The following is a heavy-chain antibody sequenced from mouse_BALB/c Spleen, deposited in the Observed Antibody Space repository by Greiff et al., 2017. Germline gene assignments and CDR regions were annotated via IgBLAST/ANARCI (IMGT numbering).Heavy chain of an antibody. CDR1: GYTFTSYY. CDR3: TRERDGYPAWFAY. D-gene: IGHD2-3*01. V-gene: IGHV1S81*02. J-gene: IGHJ3*01. CDR2: INPSNGGT. Sequence: QVQLKQSGAELVKPGASVKLSCKASGYTFTSYYMYWVKQRPGQGLEWIGEINPSNGGTNFNEKFKSKSTLTVDKSSSTAYMQLSSLTSEDSAVYYCTRERDGYPAWFAYWGQGTLVTVSA.